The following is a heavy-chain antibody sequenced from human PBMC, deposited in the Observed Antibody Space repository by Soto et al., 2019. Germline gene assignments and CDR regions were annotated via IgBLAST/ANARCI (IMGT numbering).Heavy chain of an antibody. CDR2: ISSSSSYI. V-gene: IGHV3-21*01. J-gene: IGHJ4*02. CDR1: GFTFSSYS. D-gene: IGHD2-15*01. Sequence: EVQLVESGGGLVKPGGSLRLSCAASGFTFSSYSMNWVRQAPGKGLEWVSSISSSSSYIYYADSVKGRFTISRDNAKNSLYLQMNSLRAEDTAVYYCARDSGGGSLLNQRGDYWGQGTLVTVSS. CDR3: ARDSGGGSLLNQRGDY.